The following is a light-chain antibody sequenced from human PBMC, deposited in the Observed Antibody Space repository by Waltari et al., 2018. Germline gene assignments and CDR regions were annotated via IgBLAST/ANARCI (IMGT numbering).Light chain of an antibody. CDR2: ASS. J-gene: IGKJ1*01. Sequence: EIALTQSPATLSLSPGGRATLSCMASQRIGKYLIWYQQKPGQAPRLHSYASSIRATGIPDRFSGSGSGTDFSHTISSLEPEDFAVYYCQKNEALPATFGQGTKVEIK. V-gene: IGKV3-20*01. CDR1: QRIGKY. CDR3: QKNEALPAT.